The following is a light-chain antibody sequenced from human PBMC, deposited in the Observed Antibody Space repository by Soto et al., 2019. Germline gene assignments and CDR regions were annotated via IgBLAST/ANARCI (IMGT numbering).Light chain of an antibody. CDR1: QSIGSN. V-gene: IGKV3-15*01. CDR2: AAS. J-gene: IGKJ1*01. CDR3: QQYNNWRPPT. Sequence: EIVMTQSPATLSVSPGERATLSCRASQSIGSNLAWYQQKPGQAPRLLIYAASIRATDFPARFSGSGSGTEDHLTIRGLQSDDFALCCWQQYNNWRPPTCGRGTKVEIK.